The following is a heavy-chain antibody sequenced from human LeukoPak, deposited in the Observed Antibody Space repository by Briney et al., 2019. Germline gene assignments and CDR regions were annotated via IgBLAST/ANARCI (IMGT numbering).Heavy chain of an antibody. CDR2: IRSDGSDA. J-gene: IGHJ4*02. CDR3: ARGSSGSYYTLFDY. D-gene: IGHD1-26*01. CDR1: GFTFSDTW. V-gene: IGHV3-74*01. Sequence: TGGSLRLSCAASGFTFSDTWMHWVRQVPGKGLVWVSRIRSDGSDARYAESVKGRFTISRDNAKNTLYLQMDSLRAEDTAVYYCARGSSGSYYTLFDYWGQGTLVTVSS.